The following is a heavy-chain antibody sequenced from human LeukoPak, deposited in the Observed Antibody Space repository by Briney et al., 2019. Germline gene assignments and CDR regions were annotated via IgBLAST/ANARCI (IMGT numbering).Heavy chain of an antibody. V-gene: IGHV4-31*03. J-gene: IGHJ4*02. CDR3: ARGGSFRYFDY. CDR2: IYYSGST. Sequence: PSETLSLTCTVSGGSISSGGYYWSWIRQHPGKGLEWIGYIYYSGSTYYNPSLKSRVTISVDTSKNQFSLKPSSVTAADTAVYYCARGGSFRYFDYWGQGTLVTVSS. D-gene: IGHD3-10*01. CDR1: GGSISSGGYY.